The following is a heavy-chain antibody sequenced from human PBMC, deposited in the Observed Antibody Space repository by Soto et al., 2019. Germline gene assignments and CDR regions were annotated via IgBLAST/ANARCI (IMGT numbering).Heavy chain of an antibody. J-gene: IGHJ3*02. CDR1: GGSISSYY. CDR3: ARVGKLELQCGAFDI. Sequence: PSETLPLTCTVSGGSISSYYWSWIRQPAGKGLKWIGRIYTSGSTNYNPSLKSRVTMSVDTSKNQFSLKLSSVTAADTAVYYCARVGKLELQCGAFDICGQGTMVSVS. V-gene: IGHV4-4*07. CDR2: IYTSGST. D-gene: IGHD1-7*01.